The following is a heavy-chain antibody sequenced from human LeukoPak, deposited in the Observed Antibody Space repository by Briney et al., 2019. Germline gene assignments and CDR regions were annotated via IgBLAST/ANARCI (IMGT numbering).Heavy chain of an antibody. CDR2: INPSGGST. D-gene: IGHD1-20*01. J-gene: IGHJ4*02. V-gene: IGHV1-46*01. Sequence: GASVKVSCKASGYTFTSYYMHWVRQAPGQGLEWMGIINPSGGSTSYAQEFQGRVTMTRDTSTSTVYMELSSLRSEDTAVYHCAREFLTGTFDYWGQGTLVTVSS. CDR1: GYTFTSYY. CDR3: AREFLTGTFDY.